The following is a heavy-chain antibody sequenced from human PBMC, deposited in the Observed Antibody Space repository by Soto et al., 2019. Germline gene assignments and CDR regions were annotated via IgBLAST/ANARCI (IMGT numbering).Heavy chain of an antibody. D-gene: IGHD3-22*01. Sequence: PSETLSLTCAVSGASVISTKWWSWVRQSPGKGLEWIGEIHHSETTNYNPSLKSRVSISLDTSKNQFSLKLSSVTAADTAVYYCARTYDGCGPNSGGYGFEIWGQGTMVPVSS. V-gene: IGHV4-4*02. CDR3: ARTYDGCGPNSGGYGFEI. CDR2: IHHSETT. CDR1: GASVISTKW. J-gene: IGHJ3*02.